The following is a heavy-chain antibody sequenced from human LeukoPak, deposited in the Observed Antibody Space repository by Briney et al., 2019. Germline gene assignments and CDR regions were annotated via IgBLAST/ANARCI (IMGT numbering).Heavy chain of an antibody. J-gene: IGHJ4*02. Sequence: GGSLRLSCAASGFTVSSNYMSWVRQAPGKGLEWVSVIYSGGSTYYADSVKGRFTISRDNSKNTLYLQMNSLRAEDTAVYYCASETMVRGVIRVWGQGTLVTVSS. V-gene: IGHV3-53*01. D-gene: IGHD3-10*01. CDR3: ASETMVRGVIRV. CDR1: GFTVSSNY. CDR2: IYSGGST.